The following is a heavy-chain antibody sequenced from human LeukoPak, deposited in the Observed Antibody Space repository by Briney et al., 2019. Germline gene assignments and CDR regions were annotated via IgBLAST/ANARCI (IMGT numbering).Heavy chain of an antibody. CDR2: INHSGST. V-gene: IGHV4-34*01. CDR3: ARGHITGTIGY. J-gene: IGHJ4*02. Sequence: PXKXXEWIGEINHSGSTNYNPSLKSRGTISVDTSKKQFSLKLSSVTAADTAVYYCARGHITGTIGYRGQGTLVTVSS. D-gene: IGHD1-7*01.